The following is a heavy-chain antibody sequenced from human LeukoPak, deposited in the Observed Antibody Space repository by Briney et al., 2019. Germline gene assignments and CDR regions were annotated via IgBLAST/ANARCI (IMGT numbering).Heavy chain of an antibody. CDR2: ISNYNYKT. D-gene: IGHD6-19*01. J-gene: IGHJ6*02. V-gene: IGHV1-18*01. Sequence: ASVKVSCKASGYTFTNYGSSWVRQAPGQGLEWMGWISNYNYKTNYAQKFQGRVTVTTDTSTNTAYMELRSLRSDDTAVYYCARWSGGSDWRYHYGMDVWGQGTTVTVSS. CDR1: GYTFTNYG. CDR3: ARWSGGSDWRYHYGMDV.